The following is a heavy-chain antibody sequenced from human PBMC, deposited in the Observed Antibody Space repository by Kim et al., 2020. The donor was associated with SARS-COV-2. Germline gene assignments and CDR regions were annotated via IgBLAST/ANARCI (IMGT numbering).Heavy chain of an antibody. CDR3: TSDPGTTLAFWYAFD. D-gene: IGHD1-1*01. CDR2: IRGKANTYET. CDR1: GFTFSISA. Sequence: GGSLRLSCAASGFTFSISAMRWVRQASGQWLEWVSRIRGKANTYETVYAASVKVSFTISRDDSKSTAYLQINSRKTEDTYLYYCTSDPGTTLAFWYAFD. V-gene: IGHV3-73*01. J-gene: IGHJ3*02.